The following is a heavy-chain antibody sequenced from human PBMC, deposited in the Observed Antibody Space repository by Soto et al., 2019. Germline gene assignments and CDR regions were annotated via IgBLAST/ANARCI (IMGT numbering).Heavy chain of an antibody. D-gene: IGHD2-15*01. Sequence: KTSETLSLTCTVSGGSISNYYWSRIRQPPGKGLEWIGYIYYTGSTNYYPSLGSRVSMSIDTSRNQFSLKLNSVTAADTAIYYCVRGSAANVDWGQGTLVTVSS. V-gene: IGHV4-59*01. CDR2: IYYTGST. CDR1: GGSISNYY. CDR3: VRGSAANVD. J-gene: IGHJ4*02.